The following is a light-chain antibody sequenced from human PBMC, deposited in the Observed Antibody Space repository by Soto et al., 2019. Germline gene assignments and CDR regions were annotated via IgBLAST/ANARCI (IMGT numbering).Light chain of an antibody. CDR1: QGIRND. V-gene: IGKV1-33*01. CDR2: DTS. J-gene: IGKJ5*01. Sequence: DIQMTQSPSSLSASVGDRVTITCRASQGIRNDLGWYQQEPGKAPKRLIYDTSVLETGVPSRFSGSGSGTDFTFTISSLQPEDIATYYCQQYDNLPITFGQGTRLEIK. CDR3: QQYDNLPIT.